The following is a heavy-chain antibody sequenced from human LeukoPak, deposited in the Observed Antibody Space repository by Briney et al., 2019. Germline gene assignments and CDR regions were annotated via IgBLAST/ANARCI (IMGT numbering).Heavy chain of an antibody. D-gene: IGHD2/OR15-2a*01. J-gene: IGHJ4*02. CDR3: AKDSAYYGFDY. V-gene: IGHV3-30*02. CDR1: GFSVTSYG. Sequence: WALRLSCAASGFSVTSYGMHWVRQAPGKGLEWVAFIRHDGSNKYYADSVKGRFIISRDDSKNTLYLQMNGLRAEDTAVYYCAKDSAYYGFDYWGQGTLVTVSS. CDR2: IRHDGSNK.